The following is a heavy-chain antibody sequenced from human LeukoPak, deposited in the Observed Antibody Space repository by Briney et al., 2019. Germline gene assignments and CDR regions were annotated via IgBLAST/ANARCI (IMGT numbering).Heavy chain of an antibody. V-gene: IGHV4-39*01. J-gene: IGHJ4*02. D-gene: IGHD3-10*01. Sequence: SETLSLTCTVSGRSISSSSHYWGWIRQPPGKGLEWIGSIYYSGSTYYNPSLKSRVTISADTSKNQFSLKLSSVTAADTAVYYCAKGSGSYYSFDCWGQGTLVTVSS. CDR3: AKGSGSYYSFDC. CDR2: IYYSGST. CDR1: GRSISSSSHY.